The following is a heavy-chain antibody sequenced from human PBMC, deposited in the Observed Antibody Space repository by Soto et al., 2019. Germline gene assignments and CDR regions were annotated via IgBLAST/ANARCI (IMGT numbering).Heavy chain of an antibody. V-gene: IGHV3-9*01. CDR3: AKGGLDAFCGGRRCYFDS. J-gene: IGHJ4*02. CDR1: GFSFDDYA. D-gene: IGHD2-21*01. Sequence: GGTLRLSCAASGFSFDDYAMHWVRRVPGKSREWVSSIRGNGKITGYADSVKGRVTISRDKAKTSLYLQMNSLRREDTALYYCAKGGLDAFCGGRRCYFDSCGQGTLVTVSS. CDR2: IRGNGKIT.